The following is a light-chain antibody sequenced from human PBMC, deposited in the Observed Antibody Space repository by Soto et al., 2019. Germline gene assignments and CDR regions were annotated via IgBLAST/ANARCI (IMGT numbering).Light chain of an antibody. CDR3: SSYTRSSTPYV. CDR1: SRDVGGYNY. Sequence: QSVLTQPASASGSPGQSITISCTGTSRDVGGYNYVSWYQQHPGKAPKLMIYEVSNRPSRVSNRFSGSKPGNTASLTISGLQAEDEADYYCSSYTRSSTPYVFGTGTNVTVL. J-gene: IGLJ1*01. V-gene: IGLV2-14*01. CDR2: EVS.